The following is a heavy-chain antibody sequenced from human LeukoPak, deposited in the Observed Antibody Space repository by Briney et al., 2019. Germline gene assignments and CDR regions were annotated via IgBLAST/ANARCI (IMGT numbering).Heavy chain of an antibody. J-gene: IGHJ5*02. CDR3: ARGNVVITNWFDP. CDR2: MNPNSGNT. D-gene: IGHD3-22*01. V-gene: IGHV1-8*03. Sequence: ASVKVSCKASGYTFTSYDINWVRQATGQGLEWMGWMNPNSGNTGYAQKFQGRVTITRNTSISTAYMELSSLRPEDTAVYYCARGNVVITNWFDPWGQGTLVTVSS. CDR1: GYTFTSYD.